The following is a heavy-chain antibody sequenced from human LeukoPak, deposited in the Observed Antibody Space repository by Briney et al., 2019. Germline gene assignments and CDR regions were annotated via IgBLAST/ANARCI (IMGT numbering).Heavy chain of an antibody. CDR1: GGTFSSYA. D-gene: IGHD2-2*01. V-gene: IGHV1-69*13. Sequence: ASVKVSCKASGGTFSSYAISWVRQAPGQGLEWVGGIIPIFGTANYAQKFQGRVTITADESTSTAYMELSSLRSEDTAVYYCARNGEYCSSTSCYFDYWGQGTLVTVSS. CDR3: ARNGEYCSSTSCYFDY. J-gene: IGHJ4*02. CDR2: IIPIFGTA.